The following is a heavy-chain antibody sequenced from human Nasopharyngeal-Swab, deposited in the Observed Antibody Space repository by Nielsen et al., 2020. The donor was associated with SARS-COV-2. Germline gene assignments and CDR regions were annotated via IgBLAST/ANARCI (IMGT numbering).Heavy chain of an antibody. CDR2: IYHSGST. J-gene: IGHJ4*02. V-gene: IGHV4-59*12. CDR3: ARGGASGYDFNFDY. Sequence: SETLSLTCTVSGGSISSYYWSWIRQPPGKGLEWIGYIYHSGSTYYNPSLKSRVTISVDRSKNQFSLKLSSVTAADTAVYYCARGGASGYDFNFDYWGQGTLVTVSS. CDR1: GGSISSYY. D-gene: IGHD3-3*01.